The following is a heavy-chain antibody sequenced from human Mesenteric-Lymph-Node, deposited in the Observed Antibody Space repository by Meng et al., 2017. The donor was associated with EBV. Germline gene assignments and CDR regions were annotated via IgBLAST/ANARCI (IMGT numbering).Heavy chain of an antibody. J-gene: IGHJ4*02. CDR1: GGSISSSSYY. D-gene: IGHD3-22*01. CDR2: MYFGGST. CDR3: ATDSSKGYYYFDY. Sequence: QLLRQESGPGLVKPSEALSLACTVSGGSISSSSYYWGWLRQTAGKGLEWIGTMYFGGSTNYTPSLESRVTISKDRANNQFSLKLTSVTAADTAVYYCATDSSKGYYYFDYWGRGALVTVSS. V-gene: IGHV4-39*07.